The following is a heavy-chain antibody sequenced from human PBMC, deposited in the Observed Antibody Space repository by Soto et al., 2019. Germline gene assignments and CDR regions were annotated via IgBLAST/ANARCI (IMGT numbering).Heavy chain of an antibody. J-gene: IGHJ4*02. D-gene: IGHD3-22*01. V-gene: IGHV1-3*01. CDR2: INAGNGNT. CDR3: ARDNYSYYYDSSGYYYYVY. Sequence: GQRLEWMGWINAGNGNTKYSQKFQGRVTITRDTSASTAYRELSSLRSEDTAVYYCARDNYSYYYDSSGYYYYVYWGQGTLVSVSS.